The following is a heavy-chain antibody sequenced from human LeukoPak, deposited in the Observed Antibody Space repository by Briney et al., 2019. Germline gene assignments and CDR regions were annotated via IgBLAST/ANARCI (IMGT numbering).Heavy chain of an antibody. D-gene: IGHD1-1*01. Sequence: GGSLRLSCAASGFTFTSYAMSWVRQAPGKGLEWVSAITGSGDTTYYAASVKGRFTISRDNSKNTLYLQMSTLRAEDTAIYYCAKGNDYWGQGTLVTVSS. CDR3: AKGNDY. CDR2: ITGSGDTT. V-gene: IGHV3-23*01. CDR1: GFTFTSYA. J-gene: IGHJ4*02.